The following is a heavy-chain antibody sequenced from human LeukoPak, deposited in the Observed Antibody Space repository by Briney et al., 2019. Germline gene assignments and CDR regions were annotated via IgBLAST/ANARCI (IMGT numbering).Heavy chain of an antibody. CDR2: INHSGST. V-gene: IGHV4-34*01. J-gene: IGHJ4*02. CDR3: ARAVATTHDFDY. CDR1: GGSFSGYY. D-gene: IGHD5-12*01. Sequence: PSETLSLTCAVYGGSFSGYYWSWIRQPPGKGLEWIGEINHSGSTNYNPSLKSRVTISVDTSKNQFSLKLSSVTAADTAVYYCARAVATTHDFDYWGQGTLVTVSS.